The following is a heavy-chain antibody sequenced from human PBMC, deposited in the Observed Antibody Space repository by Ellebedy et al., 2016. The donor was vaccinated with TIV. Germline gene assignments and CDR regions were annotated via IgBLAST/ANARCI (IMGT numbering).Heavy chain of an antibody. J-gene: IGHJ5*02. CDR1: GFTFSSYW. V-gene: IGHV3-7*03. CDR3: ARLQMTTTFNWFDP. D-gene: IGHD4-17*01. Sequence: GESLKISCAASGFTFSSYWMSWVRQTPGKELEWVANIKQDGSEKYYVDSVKGRFTISRDNAKNSLYLQMNSLRAEDTAVYYCARLQMTTTFNWFDPWGQGTLVTVSS. CDR2: IKQDGSEK.